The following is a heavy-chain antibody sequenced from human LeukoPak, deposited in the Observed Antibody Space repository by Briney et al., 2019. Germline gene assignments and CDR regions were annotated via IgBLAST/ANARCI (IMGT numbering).Heavy chain of an antibody. CDR2: INTNTRNP. CDR3: ARGVDNTGDY. Sequence: ASVKVSCKASGYTFTTYALNWVRQAPGQGLEWMGWINTNTRNPTYAQDFTGRFVFSVDTSVSTAYLQISSLKAEDTAVHYCARGVDNTGDYWGQGTLVTVSS. D-gene: IGHD4-17*01. V-gene: IGHV7-4-1*02. CDR1: GYTFTTYA. J-gene: IGHJ4*02.